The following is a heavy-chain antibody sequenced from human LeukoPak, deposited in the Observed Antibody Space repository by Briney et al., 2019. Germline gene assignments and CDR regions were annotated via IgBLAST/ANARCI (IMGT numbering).Heavy chain of an antibody. D-gene: IGHD6-13*01. V-gene: IGHV3-23*01. J-gene: IGHJ5*02. CDR1: GFTFSSYS. CDR3: AKPLWQQLVPRGNWFDP. Sequence: SGGSLRLSCAASGFTFSSYSMNWVRQAPGKGLEWVSAISGSGGSTYYADSVKGRFTISRDNSKNTLYLQMNSLRAEDTAIYYCAKPLWQQLVPRGNWFDPWGQGTLVTVSS. CDR2: ISGSGGST.